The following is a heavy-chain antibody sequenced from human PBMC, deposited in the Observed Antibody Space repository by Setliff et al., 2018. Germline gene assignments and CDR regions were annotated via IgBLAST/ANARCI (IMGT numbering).Heavy chain of an antibody. CDR3: ARAALWGRVNFWSVNYYYYGMDV. D-gene: IGHD3-3*01. J-gene: IGHJ6*01. V-gene: IGHV1-18*01. Sequence: ASVKVSCKASGYTFTSYGISWVRQAPGQGLEWMGWISAYNGNTNYAQKLQGRVTMTTDTSTSTAYMELRSLRSDDTAVYYCARAALWGRVNFWSVNYYYYGMDVWGQGTTVTV. CDR2: ISAYNGNT. CDR1: GYTFTSYG.